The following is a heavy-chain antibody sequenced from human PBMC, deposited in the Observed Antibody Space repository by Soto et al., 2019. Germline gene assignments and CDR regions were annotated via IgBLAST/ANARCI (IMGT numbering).Heavy chain of an antibody. Sequence: GASVKVSCKASGYTFTSYGISWVRQAPGQGLEWMGWISAYNGNANYAQKLQGRVTMTTDTSTSTAYMELRSRRSDDTAVYYCARDFGYCSGGSFYSEQHEGLFDYWCQGTLVTVSS. CDR3: ARDFGYCSGGSFYSEQHEGLFDY. J-gene: IGHJ4*02. CDR2: ISAYNGNA. D-gene: IGHD2-15*01. CDR1: GYTFTSYG. V-gene: IGHV1-18*01.